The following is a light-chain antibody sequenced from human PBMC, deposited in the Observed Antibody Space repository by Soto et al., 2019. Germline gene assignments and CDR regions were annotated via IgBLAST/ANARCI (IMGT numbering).Light chain of an antibody. V-gene: IGLV2-11*01. Sequence: QSALTQPRSVSWSPGQSGTIACTGTSSDVGTYTYVSWYQQHPGKAPKLIIYDVIKRPSGVPDRFSGSKSGNTASLTISGLQAEDEADYYCCSYAGSYTHVFGTGTKLTVL. CDR3: CSYAGSYTHV. CDR2: DVI. J-gene: IGLJ1*01. CDR1: SSDVGTYTY.